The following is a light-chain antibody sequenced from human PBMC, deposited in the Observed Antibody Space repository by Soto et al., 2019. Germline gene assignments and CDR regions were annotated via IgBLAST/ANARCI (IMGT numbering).Light chain of an antibody. V-gene: IGLV2-14*01. Sequence: QSVLTQPASVSGSPGQPITISCTGTSSDVGGYNYVSWYQQHPGKAPKLIIYEVSYRPSGISNRFSGSKSGNTASLTISGLQAEDEADYYCSSYTSRGTYVFGTGTKVTVL. J-gene: IGLJ1*01. CDR1: SSDVGGYNY. CDR3: SSYTSRGTYV. CDR2: EVS.